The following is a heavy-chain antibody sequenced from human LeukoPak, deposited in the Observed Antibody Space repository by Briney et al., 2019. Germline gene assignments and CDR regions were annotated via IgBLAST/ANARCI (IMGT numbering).Heavy chain of an antibody. V-gene: IGHV3-23*01. D-gene: IGHD6-19*01. CDR2: ITGSGGDT. Sequence: GGSLRLSCAASGFIFSTYAMGWVRQAPGKGLEWVSAITGSGGDTYYADSVKGRFTISRDNSKNTLYLQMSSLRAEDTALYYCAKDGVGSSGPFSYWGQGTLVTVSS. J-gene: IGHJ4*02. CDR3: AKDGVGSSGPFSY. CDR1: GFIFSTYA.